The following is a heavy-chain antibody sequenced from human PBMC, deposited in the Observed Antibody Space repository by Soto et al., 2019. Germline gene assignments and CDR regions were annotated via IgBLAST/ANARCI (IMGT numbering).Heavy chain of an antibody. CDR1: GGSVSSGSYY. J-gene: IGHJ2*01. CDR2: IYYSGST. CDR3: AREGRTYRYFDL. Sequence: SETLSLTCTVSGGSVSSGSYYWSWIRQPPGKGLEWIGYIYYSGSTNYNPSLKSRVTISVDTSKNQFSLKLSSVTAADTAVYYCAREGRTYRYFDLWGRGTLVTVSS. V-gene: IGHV4-61*01.